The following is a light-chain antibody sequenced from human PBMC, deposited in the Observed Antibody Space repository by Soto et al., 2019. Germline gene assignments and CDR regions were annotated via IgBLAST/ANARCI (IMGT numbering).Light chain of an antibody. CDR1: QQISSW. CDR2: AAS. Sequence: IRLAKCPTSLSPSVGDRVTITCRATQQISSWLACYQQKPVKAPNHLIYAASSLQSGVPSCFSGSGSGTDFTLIIISLLPHDFATYYYHQTSSCTRPFGRGTKVDI. J-gene: IGKJ4*01. V-gene: IGKV1-12*01. CDR3: HQTSSCTRP.